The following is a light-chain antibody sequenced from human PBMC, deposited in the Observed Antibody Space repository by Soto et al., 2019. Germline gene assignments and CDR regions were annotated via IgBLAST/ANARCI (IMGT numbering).Light chain of an antibody. CDR1: SSNIGMNT. Sequence: QSVLTQPPSVSGTAGQRVTISCSGSSSNIGMNTVNWYQQLPGTAPKVLIHNNNQRPSGVPDRFSGSTSGTSASLAISGLQSEDEAAYYCGAWDGSLKGYVFGTGTKVTVL. V-gene: IGLV1-44*01. CDR2: NNN. CDR3: GAWDGSLKGYV. J-gene: IGLJ1*01.